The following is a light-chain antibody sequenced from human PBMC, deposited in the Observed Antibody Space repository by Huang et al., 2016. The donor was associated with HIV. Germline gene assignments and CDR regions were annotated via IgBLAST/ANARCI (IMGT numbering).Light chain of an antibody. CDR2: DAS. CDR1: QSVSSY. CDR3: QRRSNWPLT. V-gene: IGKV3-11*01. J-gene: IGKJ4*01. Sequence: EIVLTQSPATLSLSPGERATLSCRASQSVSSYSAGYRQKPGQAPRFLIYDASSRATGIPARLTGSGAGTDFTLTISSLEPEDFAVDYWQRRSNWPLTFGGGTKVEIK.